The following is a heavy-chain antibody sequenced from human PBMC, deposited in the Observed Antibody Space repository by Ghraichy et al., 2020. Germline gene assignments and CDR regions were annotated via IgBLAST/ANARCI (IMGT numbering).Heavy chain of an antibody. CDR2: INPTGIT. CDR3: ARRRELWSVAEGDAFDL. J-gene: IGHJ3*01. V-gene: IGHV4-34*01. D-gene: IGHD5-18*01. Sequence: SETLSLTCAVYVGSFSGYYWSWIRQPPGRGLEWIGEINPTGITNNSPSLKSRLTMLVDTSKNQFSLKLKSVTAADTAMYYCARRRELWSVAEGDAFDLWGRGTIVTVSS. CDR1: VGSFSGYY.